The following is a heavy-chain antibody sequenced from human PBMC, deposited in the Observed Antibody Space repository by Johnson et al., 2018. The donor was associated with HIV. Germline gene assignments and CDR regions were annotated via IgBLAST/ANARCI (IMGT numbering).Heavy chain of an antibody. V-gene: IGHV3-30*02. D-gene: IGHD6-19*01. Sequence: QMQLVESGGGVVQPGWSPRLSCAASGFTFSSYGMHWVRQAPGKGLEWVAFIRYDGSNKYYADSVKGRFTISRDNSKNTLYLHMNSLRAEDTAVYYCSKDERAGHWLVLAVYIWGQGTMVTVSS. CDR2: IRYDGSNK. CDR3: SKDERAGHWLVLAVYI. J-gene: IGHJ3*02. CDR1: GFTFSSYG.